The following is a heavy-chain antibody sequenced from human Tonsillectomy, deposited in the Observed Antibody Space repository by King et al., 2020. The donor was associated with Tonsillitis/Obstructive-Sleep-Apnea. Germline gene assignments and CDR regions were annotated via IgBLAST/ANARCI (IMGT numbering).Heavy chain of an antibody. CDR1: GFTFSSYW. CDR2: IKEDGNEK. V-gene: IGHV3-7*03. Sequence: VQLVQSGGGLVQPGGSLRLSCAASGFTFSSYWMSWVRQAPGKGLEWVANIKEDGNEKYYVDSVKGRFIISRDNAKNSLYLQMNSLRAEDTAVYYCARVLDYFDSSGYRAFDIWGQGTMVTVSS. D-gene: IGHD3-22*01. J-gene: IGHJ3*02. CDR3: ARVLDYFDSSGYRAFDI.